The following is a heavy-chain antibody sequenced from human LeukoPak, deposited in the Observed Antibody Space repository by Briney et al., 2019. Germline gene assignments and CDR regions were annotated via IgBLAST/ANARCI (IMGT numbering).Heavy chain of an antibody. V-gene: IGHV3-74*01. CDR2: INEVGSRT. Sequence: QPGGSLRLSCAGSGFPFINYWAHWVRPAPGKGLVWVSRINEVGSRTDSADFVKGRFTISRDNPKNTLYLQMNSLSAEDTAMYYCARDTGLGSGWSLDAFDIWGQGKRVTVSS. CDR1: GFPFINYW. D-gene: IGHD6-19*01. CDR3: ARDTGLGSGWSLDAFDI. J-gene: IGHJ3*02.